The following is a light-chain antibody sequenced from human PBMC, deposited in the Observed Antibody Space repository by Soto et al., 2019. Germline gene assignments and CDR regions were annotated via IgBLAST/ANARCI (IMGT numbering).Light chain of an antibody. J-gene: IGKJ4*01. V-gene: IGKV3-20*01. CDR3: QQYGSAPLT. CDR1: PSVASSY. Sequence: EIVITQSPATLSVSPGERATLSCPASPSVASSYLAWYQHQRGQAPRLLIYAASSRATGIPDRFSGTGSGTDFTLTISRLEPEDFALYYCQQYGSAPLTFGGGTKGDI. CDR2: AAS.